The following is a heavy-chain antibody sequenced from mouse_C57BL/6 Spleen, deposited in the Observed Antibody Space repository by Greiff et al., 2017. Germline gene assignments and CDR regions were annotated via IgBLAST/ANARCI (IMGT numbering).Heavy chain of an antibody. CDR3: AREEITPVLEGFDY. Sequence: QVQLQQPGAELVKPGASVKLSCKASGYTFTSYWMHWVKQRPGQGLEWIGMIHPNSGSTNYNEKVKSKATLTVDKSSSTAYMQLSSLTSEDSAVYYCAREEITPVLEGFDYWGQGTTLTVSS. V-gene: IGHV1-64*01. CDR1: GYTFTSYW. CDR2: IHPNSGST. D-gene: IGHD1-1*01. J-gene: IGHJ2*01.